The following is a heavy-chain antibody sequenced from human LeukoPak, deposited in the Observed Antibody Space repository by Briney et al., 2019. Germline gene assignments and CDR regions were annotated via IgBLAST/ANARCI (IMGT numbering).Heavy chain of an antibody. CDR2: ISSSSSYI. V-gene: IGHV3-21*01. CDR3: ARGWYDFWSGYYGL. CDR1: GFTFSSYS. D-gene: IGHD3-3*01. J-gene: IGHJ4*02. Sequence: GGSLRLSCAASGFTFSSYSMNWVRQAPGKGLEWVSSISSSSSYIYYADSVKGRFTISRDNAKNSLDLQMNSLRAEDTAVYYCARGWYDFWSGYYGLWGQGTLVTVSS.